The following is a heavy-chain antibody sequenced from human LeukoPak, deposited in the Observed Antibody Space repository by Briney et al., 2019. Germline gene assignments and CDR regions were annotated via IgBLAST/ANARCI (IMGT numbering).Heavy chain of an antibody. J-gene: IGHJ6*03. CDR1: GGSISSYY. CDR2: IYTSGST. CDR3: AREWGMVTTPYQYYYMDV. D-gene: IGHD2-8*02. V-gene: IGHV4-4*07. Sequence: SETLSLTCTVSGGSISSYYWSWIRQPAGKGLEWIGRIYTSGSTNYNHSLKSRVTMSVDTSKNQFSLRLSSVTAADTAVYYCAREWGMVTTPYQYYYMDVWGKGTTVAVSS.